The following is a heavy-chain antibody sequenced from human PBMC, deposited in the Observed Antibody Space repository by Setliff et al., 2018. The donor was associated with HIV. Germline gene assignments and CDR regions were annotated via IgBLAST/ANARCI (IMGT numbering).Heavy chain of an antibody. CDR2: IYTSGST. J-gene: IGHJ4*02. V-gene: IGHV4-61*05. CDR1: GGSISSRSHY. CDR3: ARTPEDYDQYFFDR. Sequence: ETLSLTCAVSGGSISSRSHYWGWIRQPPGKGLEWIGYIYTSGSTNYNPSLEGRVTISVDTSKNQFSLKLSSVTAADTAVYYCARTPEDYDQYFFDRWGQGTLVTVSS. D-gene: IGHD3-22*01.